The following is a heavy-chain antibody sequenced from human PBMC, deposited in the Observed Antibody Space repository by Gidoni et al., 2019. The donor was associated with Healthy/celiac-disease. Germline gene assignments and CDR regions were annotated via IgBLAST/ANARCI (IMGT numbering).Heavy chain of an antibody. J-gene: IGHJ4*02. CDR3: ARDRRYSYY. CDR1: GFTFSSYW. Sequence: LNLSCAPSGFTFSSYWMSWVRQAPGKGLEWVANIKQDGSEKYYVDSVKGRFTISRDNAKNSLYLQMNSLRAEDTAVYYCARDRRYSYYWGQGTLVTVSS. V-gene: IGHV3-7*01. CDR2: IKQDGSEK. D-gene: IGHD5-18*01.